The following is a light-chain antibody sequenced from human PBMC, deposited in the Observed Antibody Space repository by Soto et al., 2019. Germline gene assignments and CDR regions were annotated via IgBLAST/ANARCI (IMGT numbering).Light chain of an antibody. CDR2: EGS. CDR1: SSDVGSYNL. CDR3: CSYAGSSTLV. Sequence: QSALTQPASVSGSPGQSITISCTGTSSDVGSYNLVSWYQQHPGKAPKLMIYEGSKRPSGVSYRFSGSKSGNTASLTISGLQAEDEADYYCCSYAGSSTLVFGGGTQLTV. V-gene: IGLV2-23*01. J-gene: IGLJ2*01.